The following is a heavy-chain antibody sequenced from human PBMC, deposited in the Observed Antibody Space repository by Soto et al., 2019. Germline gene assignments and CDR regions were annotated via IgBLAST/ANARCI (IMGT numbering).Heavy chain of an antibody. CDR2: LWYDGSNN. CDR1: GFIFRNYG. V-gene: IGHV3-33*03. D-gene: IGHD6-13*01. CDR3: ARTYSSSWSNAEYFHH. Sequence: PGGSLRLSCAASGFIFRNYGMHWVRQAPGKGLEWVAGLWYDGSNNYYADSVRGRFTISRDDSKNTLYLQMNSLRAEDSAVYYCARTYSSSWSNAEYFHHWGQGTLVTVSS. J-gene: IGHJ1*01.